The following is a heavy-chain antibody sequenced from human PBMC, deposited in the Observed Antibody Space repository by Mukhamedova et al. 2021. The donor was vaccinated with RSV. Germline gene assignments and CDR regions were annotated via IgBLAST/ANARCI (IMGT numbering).Heavy chain of an antibody. V-gene: IGHV4-61*02. D-gene: IGHD3-22*01. J-gene: IGHJ4*02. CDR3: ARNYDRSGYYFDY. Sequence: IGRIYTSGSTNYNPSLKSRVTISVDTAKNQFSLKLSSATAADTAVYYCARNYDRSGYYFDYWGQGILVTVSS. CDR2: IYTSGST.